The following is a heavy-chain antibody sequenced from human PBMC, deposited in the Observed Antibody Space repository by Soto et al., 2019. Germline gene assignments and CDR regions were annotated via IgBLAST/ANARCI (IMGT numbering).Heavy chain of an antibody. CDR1: GYSFITHW. Sequence: ESLKISFKGSGYSFITHWIAWVRQMPGEGLEWMGIINPADSDIRYSPSFQGQVTISVDKSINTAYLQWSSLKASDTATYYCARDFGSDLSAPGAVFDYWGQGTLVTVSS. J-gene: IGHJ4*02. V-gene: IGHV5-51*01. CDR2: INPADSDI. CDR3: ARDFGSDLSAPGAVFDY. D-gene: IGHD3-3*01.